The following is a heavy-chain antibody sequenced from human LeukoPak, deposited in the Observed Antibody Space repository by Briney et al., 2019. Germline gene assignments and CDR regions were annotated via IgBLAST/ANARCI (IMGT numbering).Heavy chain of an antibody. CDR2: TRNKANSYTT. Sequence: GGSLRLSCAASGFTFSDHYMDWVRQAPGKGLEWVGRTRNKANSYTTEYAASVKGRFTISRDDSKNSLYLQMNSLKTEDTAVYYCASPPIYCSGGSCYFDYWGQGTLVTVSS. V-gene: IGHV3-72*01. CDR1: GFTFSDHY. D-gene: IGHD2-15*01. CDR3: ASPPIYCSGGSCYFDY. J-gene: IGHJ4*02.